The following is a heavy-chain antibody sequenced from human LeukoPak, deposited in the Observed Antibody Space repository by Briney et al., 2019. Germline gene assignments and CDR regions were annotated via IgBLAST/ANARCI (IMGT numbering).Heavy chain of an antibody. V-gene: IGHV4-59*01. CDR3: ARSRWYHHYFDY. J-gene: IGHJ4*02. D-gene: IGHD6-13*01. CDR2: IYYSGST. CDR1: GGFISSYY. Sequence: SETLSLTCTVSGGFISSYYWSWIRQPPGKGLEWIGYIYYSGSTNYNPSLKSRVTISVDTSKNQFSLKLSSVTAADTAVYYCARSRWYHHYFDYWGQGTLVTVSS.